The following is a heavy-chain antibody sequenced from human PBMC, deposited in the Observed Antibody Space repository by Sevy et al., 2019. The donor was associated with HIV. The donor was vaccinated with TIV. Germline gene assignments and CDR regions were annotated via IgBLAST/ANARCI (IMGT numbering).Heavy chain of an antibody. CDR3: AREREFTIFGVLIEHGMDV. Sequence: GGSLRLSCAASGFTVSSNYMSWVRQAPGKGLEWVSVIYSGGTTYYADSVKGRFTISRDNSKNTLYLQMNNLRAEDTAVYYCAREREFTIFGVLIEHGMDVWGQGTTVTVSS. D-gene: IGHD3-3*01. V-gene: IGHV3-53*01. CDR2: IYSGGTT. CDR1: GFTVSSNY. J-gene: IGHJ6*02.